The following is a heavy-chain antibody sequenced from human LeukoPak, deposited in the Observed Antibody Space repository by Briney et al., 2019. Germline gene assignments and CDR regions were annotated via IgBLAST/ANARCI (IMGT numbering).Heavy chain of an antibody. D-gene: IGHD6-19*01. CDR3: ARVGVYSSVPDFDY. J-gene: IGHJ4*02. CDR2: IKPDGSEK. Sequence: PGGSLRLSCAASGFTFNNYWMSWVRQAPGKGLEWVANIKPDGSEKYYVDSVRGRFTISRDNAKNSLYLQMNSLRAEDTAVYYCARVGVYSSVPDFDYWGQGTLVTVSS. CDR1: GFTFNNYW. V-gene: IGHV3-7*01.